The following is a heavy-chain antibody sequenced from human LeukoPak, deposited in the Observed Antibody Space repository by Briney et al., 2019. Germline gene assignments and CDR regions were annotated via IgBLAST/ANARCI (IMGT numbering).Heavy chain of an antibody. CDR1: GFTFSSYA. D-gene: IGHD3-22*01. CDR2: ISGSGGST. Sequence: GGSLRLSCAASGFTFSSYAMSWVRQAPGKGLEWVSAISGSGGSTYYADSVKGRFTISRDNSKNTLYLQMNSLRAEDTAVYYCAKSRSFPEGPYYYDSSGLGGDYWGQETLVTVSS. CDR3: AKSRSFPEGPYYYDSSGLGGDY. V-gene: IGHV3-23*01. J-gene: IGHJ4*02.